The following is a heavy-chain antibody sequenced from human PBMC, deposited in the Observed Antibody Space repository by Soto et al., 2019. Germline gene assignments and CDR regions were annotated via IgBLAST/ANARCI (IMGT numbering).Heavy chain of an antibody. CDR1: GLNFNDYA. V-gene: IGHV3-64D*06. CDR3: VKDRFVNY. J-gene: IGHJ4*02. Sequence: GGSLRLSCSASGLNFNDYAMHWVRQAAGKGLKYVSSISSNGVSTYYADSVKGRFTISRDNSKNTLYLQMNSLRVEDTAVYYCVKDRFVNYWGQGALVTISS. D-gene: IGHD3-3*01. CDR2: ISSNGVST.